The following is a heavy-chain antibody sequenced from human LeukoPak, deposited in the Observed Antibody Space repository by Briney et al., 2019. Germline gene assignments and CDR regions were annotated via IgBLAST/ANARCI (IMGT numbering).Heavy chain of an antibody. J-gene: IGHJ4*02. CDR2: IIPIFGTA. CDR1: GGTFSSYA. Sequence: ASVKVSCKASGGTFSSYALSWVRQAPGQGLEWMGGIIPIFGTANYAQKFQGRVTITADESTSTAYMELSSLRSEDTAVYYCARGVPSKGFDYWGQGTLVTVST. D-gene: IGHD3-3*01. V-gene: IGHV1-69*13. CDR3: ARGVPSKGFDY.